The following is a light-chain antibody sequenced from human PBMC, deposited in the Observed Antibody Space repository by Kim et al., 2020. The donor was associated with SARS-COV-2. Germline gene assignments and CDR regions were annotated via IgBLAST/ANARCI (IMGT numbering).Light chain of an antibody. Sequence: EIVLTQSPGTLSLSPGERVTLSCRASQSIRSNYLAWYQQKPGQPPRLLIYGASSRATGIPDRFSGSGSGTDFTLTISRLKPEDFAVYYCQQYGTSPYTFGQGTKLEI. CDR2: GAS. CDR1: QSIRSNY. J-gene: IGKJ2*01. CDR3: QQYGTSPYT. V-gene: IGKV3-20*01.